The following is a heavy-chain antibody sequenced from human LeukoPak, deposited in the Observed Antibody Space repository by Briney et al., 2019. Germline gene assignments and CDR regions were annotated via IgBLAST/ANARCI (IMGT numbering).Heavy chain of an antibody. V-gene: IGHV4-39*01. CDR1: GGSISSSSYY. J-gene: IGHJ5*02. Sequence: SETLSLTCTVSGGSISSSSYYWGWIRQSPGKGLEWIGSAYYSGSPYYDPSLKSRVTISVDTSKNQFSLKLSSVTAADTAVYYCASHGAEYDILTGYHSYNSFDPWGQGILVTVSS. CDR3: ASHGAEYDILTGYHSYNSFDP. D-gene: IGHD3-9*01. CDR2: AYYSGSP.